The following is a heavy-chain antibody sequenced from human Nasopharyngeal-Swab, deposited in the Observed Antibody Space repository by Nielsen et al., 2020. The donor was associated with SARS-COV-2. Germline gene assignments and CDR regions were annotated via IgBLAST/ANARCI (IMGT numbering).Heavy chain of an antibody. CDR3: ARKELPFDY. Sequence: GESLKISCAASGFILSDYAMSWVRQAPGKGLEWVSTIRGSGSSTYYTDSVRGRFPVSRDNSKNTVYRPMNSLRAEDTAVYYCARKELPFDYWGQGTLVTVSS. CDR1: GFILSDYA. D-gene: IGHD3-10*01. V-gene: IGHV3-23*01. J-gene: IGHJ4*02. CDR2: IRGSGSST.